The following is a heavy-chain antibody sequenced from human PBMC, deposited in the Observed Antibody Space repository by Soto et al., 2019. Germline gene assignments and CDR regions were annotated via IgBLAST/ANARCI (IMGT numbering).Heavy chain of an antibody. D-gene: IGHD5-18*01. CDR1: GYTFTSYA. CDR2: INAGNGNT. CDR3: ARDRGGPVDTGDPYYYYGMDV. Sequence: ASVKVSCKASGYTFTSYAMHWVRQAPGQRLEWMGWINAGNGNTKYSQKFQGRVTITRDTSASTAYMELSSLRSEDTAVYYCARDRGGPVDTGDPYYYYGMDVWGQGTTVTVSS. J-gene: IGHJ6*02. V-gene: IGHV1-3*01.